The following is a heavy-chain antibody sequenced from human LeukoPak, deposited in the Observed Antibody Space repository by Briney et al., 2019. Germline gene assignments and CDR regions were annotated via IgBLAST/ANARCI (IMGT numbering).Heavy chain of an antibody. CDR3: ARVCSTSCYSGNAYYFDY. CDR2: IYYSGST. J-gene: IGHJ4*02. D-gene: IGHD2-2*01. V-gene: IGHV4-30-4*08. CDR1: GGSISSGDYH. Sequence: SQTLSLTCTVSGGSISSGDYHWSWIRQPPGKGLEWIGYIYYSGSTYYNPSLKSRVTISVDTSKNQFSLKLSSVTAADTAVYYCARVCSTSCYSGNAYYFDYWGQGTLVTVSS.